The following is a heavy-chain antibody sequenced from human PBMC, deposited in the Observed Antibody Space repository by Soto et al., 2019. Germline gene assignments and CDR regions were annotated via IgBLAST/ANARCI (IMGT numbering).Heavy chain of an antibody. V-gene: IGHV1-3*05. CDR3: ARDSWSGYFWFGMDV. D-gene: IGHD3-3*01. J-gene: IGHJ6*02. Sequence: QVQLVQSGAEEKKPGASVKVSCKASGYTFTSYAMHWVRQAPGQRLEWMGWINAGNGNTKYSQKFQGRVTITRDTSXXTAYMELSSLRSEDTAVYYCARDSWSGYFWFGMDVWGQGTTVTVSS. CDR2: INAGNGNT. CDR1: GYTFTSYA.